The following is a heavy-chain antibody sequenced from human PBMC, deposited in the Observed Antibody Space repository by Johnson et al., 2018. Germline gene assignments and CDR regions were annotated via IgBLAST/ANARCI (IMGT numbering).Heavy chain of an antibody. D-gene: IGHD1-26*01. J-gene: IGHJ3*02. V-gene: IGHV3-74*01. CDR3: AKEGGSYGAFDI. CDR2: INSAGSST. CDR1: GFTFSYNW. Sequence: VQLQESGGGLVQPGGSXRLSCAASGFTFSYNWMHWVRQAPGKGLVWVSRINSAGSSTNYADSVTGRFTISRDNAKNTPYLQMNSPRAEDTALYYCAKEGGSYGAFDIWGQGTMVTVSS.